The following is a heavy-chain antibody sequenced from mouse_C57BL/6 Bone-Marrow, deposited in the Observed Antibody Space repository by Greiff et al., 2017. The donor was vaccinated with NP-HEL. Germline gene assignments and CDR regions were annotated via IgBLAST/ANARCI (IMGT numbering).Heavy chain of an antibody. CDR1: GFNINDDY. CDR2: IDPENGDT. Sequence: VQLQQSGAELVRPGASVKLSCTASGFNINDDYMHWVKQRPEQGLEWIGWIDPENGDTEYASKFQGKATLTADTSSNTAYLQLSSLTSEDAAVYYCTTESDYYGTRAWFADWGQGTLVTVSA. D-gene: IGHD2-1*01. J-gene: IGHJ3*01. V-gene: IGHV14-4*01. CDR3: TTESDYYGTRAWFAD.